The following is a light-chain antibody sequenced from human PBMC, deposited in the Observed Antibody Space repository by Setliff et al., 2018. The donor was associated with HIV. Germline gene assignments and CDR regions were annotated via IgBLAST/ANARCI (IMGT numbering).Light chain of an antibody. Sequence: LAQPASVSGSPGQSITISCTGTSTDVGGYDYVSWYQHHTGKAPKLIIFDVNNRPSGISNRFSGSKSGNTASLTISGLQAEDEGDYYCSSYTSSSSVFGGGTKVTVL. CDR2: DVN. V-gene: IGLV2-14*01. J-gene: IGLJ2*01. CDR3: SSYTSSSSV. CDR1: STDVGGYDY.